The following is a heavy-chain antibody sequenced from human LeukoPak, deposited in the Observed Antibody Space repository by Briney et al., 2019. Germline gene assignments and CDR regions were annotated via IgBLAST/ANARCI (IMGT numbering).Heavy chain of an antibody. CDR1: GFTFSSYS. Sequence: GGSLRLSCGASGFTFSSYSMNWVRQAPGKGLEWISSISSSSSYIYYADSVKGRFTISRDNAKDSLYLQMNSLRAEDTAVYYCARDHCSGGSCYNTYWGQGTLVTVSS. CDR2: ISSSSSYI. CDR3: ARDHCSGGSCYNTY. J-gene: IGHJ4*02. D-gene: IGHD2-15*01. V-gene: IGHV3-21*01.